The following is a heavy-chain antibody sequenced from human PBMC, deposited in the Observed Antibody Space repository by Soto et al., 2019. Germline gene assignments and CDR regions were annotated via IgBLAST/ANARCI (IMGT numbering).Heavy chain of an antibody. D-gene: IGHD2-2*01. V-gene: IGHV3-23*01. Sequence: GGSLRLSCAASGFTFSSYAMSWVRQAPGKGLEWVSAISGSGGSTYYADSVKGRFTISRDNSKNTLYLQMNSLRAEDTAVYYCAIDALVEVGYCSSTSCYNWFDPWGQGTLVTVSS. CDR2: ISGSGGST. CDR1: GFTFSSYA. J-gene: IGHJ5*02. CDR3: AIDALVEVGYCSSTSCYNWFDP.